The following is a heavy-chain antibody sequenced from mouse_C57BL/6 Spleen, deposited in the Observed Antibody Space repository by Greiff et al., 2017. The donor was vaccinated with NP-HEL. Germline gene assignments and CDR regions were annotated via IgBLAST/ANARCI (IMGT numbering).Heavy chain of an antibody. J-gene: IGHJ2*01. Sequence: VQLQESGAELVKPGASVKSSCKASGYTFTSYWMHWVKQRPGQGLEWIGMIHPNSGSTNYNEKFKSKATLTVDKSSSTAYMQLSSLTSEDSAVYYCARWGSSGTFDYWGQGTTLTVSS. D-gene: IGHD3-2*02. V-gene: IGHV1-64*01. CDR1: GYTFTSYW. CDR3: ARWGSSGTFDY. CDR2: IHPNSGST.